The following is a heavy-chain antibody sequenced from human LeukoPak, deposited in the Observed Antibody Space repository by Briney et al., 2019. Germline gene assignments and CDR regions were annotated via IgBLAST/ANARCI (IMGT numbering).Heavy chain of an antibody. CDR3: GRGGYSSSSFYGMDV. CDR2: ISGSSDTT. CDR1: GFTFSSYA. D-gene: IGHD6-6*01. Sequence: PGGSLRLSCAGSGFTFSSYAMSWVRQAPGKGLEWVSVISGSSDTTYYADSVKGRFIISRDNSKNTLYLQMNSLRAEDTVVYYCGRGGYSSSSFYGMDVWGQGTTVTVSS. V-gene: IGHV3-23*01. J-gene: IGHJ6*02.